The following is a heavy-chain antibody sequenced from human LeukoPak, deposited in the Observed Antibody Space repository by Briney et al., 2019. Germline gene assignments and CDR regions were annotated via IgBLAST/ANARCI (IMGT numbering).Heavy chain of an antibody. CDR2: INPSGGST. CDR3: ARDFPVAYCGGDCSLFDY. J-gene: IGHJ4*02. D-gene: IGHD2-21*02. CDR1: GYTLTSYY. V-gene: IGHV1-46*03. Sequence: ASVKVSCKASGYTLTSYYMHWVRQAPGQGLEWMGIINPSGGSTSYAQKFQGRVTMTRDTSTSTVYMELSSLRSEDTAVYYCARDFPVAYCGGDCSLFDYWGQGTLVTVSS.